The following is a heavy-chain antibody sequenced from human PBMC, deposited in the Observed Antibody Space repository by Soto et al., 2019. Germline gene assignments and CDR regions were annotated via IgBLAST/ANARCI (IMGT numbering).Heavy chain of an antibody. CDR1: GAAFNTIT. D-gene: IGHD3-9*01. CDR3: VREDDTTGSYSWFDP. J-gene: IGHJ5*02. CDR2: FVPVFGSA. Sequence: QVQLVQSGAEVKKPGSSVRVSCKASGAAFNTITINWVRQAPGQGLEWMGGFVPVFGSATYAQKFQGRVAITSDASTSTFYMELSRLNSEDTALYYCVREDDTTGSYSWFDPLVQGTLVTVSS. V-gene: IGHV1-69*01.